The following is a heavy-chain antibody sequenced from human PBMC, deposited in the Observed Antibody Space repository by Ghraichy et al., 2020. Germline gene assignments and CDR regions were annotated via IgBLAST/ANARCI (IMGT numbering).Heavy chain of an antibody. CDR2: ISTDGTQI. CDR1: GFRVSLHS. D-gene: IGHD2-8*01. Sequence: GGSLRLSCEASGFRVSLHSINWVRQAPGRGLEWVSSISTDGTQIYYADSLKGRFTVSRDNTKNLVLLQINSLRPEDSGLYYCARDGEKWGMVRGSWYGMDVWGQGTTVIVSS. V-gene: IGHV3-21*01. J-gene: IGHJ6*02. CDR3: ARDGEKWGMVRGSWYGMDV.